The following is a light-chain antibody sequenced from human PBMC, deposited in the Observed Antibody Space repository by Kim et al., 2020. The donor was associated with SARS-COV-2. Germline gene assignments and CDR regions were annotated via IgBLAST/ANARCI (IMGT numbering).Light chain of an antibody. CDR2: DAS. Sequence: SASVGDRVTITCRASKSINSRLAWYQQKPGKAPKLLIYDASSLESGVPSTFSGGGSGTEFSLTISSLQPDDFATYYCQQYASYSYTFGQGTKLEI. V-gene: IGKV1-5*01. J-gene: IGKJ2*01. CDR3: QQYASYSYT. CDR1: KSINSR.